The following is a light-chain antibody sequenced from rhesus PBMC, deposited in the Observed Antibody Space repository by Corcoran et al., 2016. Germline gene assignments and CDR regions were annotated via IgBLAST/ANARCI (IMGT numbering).Light chain of an antibody. CDR1: QGMSNW. Sequence: DIQMTQSPSSLSASVGDRVTITCRASQGMSNWLARYQQKPRKAPKFLIYRAYNLETGVPSRFSGSGSVTDFILTISRLQPYCHQHGNSPPFSFAQGAKVKI. V-gene: IGKV1-69*01. CDR2: RAY. CDR3: HQHGNSPPFS. J-gene: IGKJ2*01.